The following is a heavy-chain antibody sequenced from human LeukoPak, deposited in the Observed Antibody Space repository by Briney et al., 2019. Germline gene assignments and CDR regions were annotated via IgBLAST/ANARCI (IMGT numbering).Heavy chain of an antibody. J-gene: IGHJ4*02. D-gene: IGHD3-10*01. Sequence: GGSLRLSCVGSGFTFDSYAMNWVRQAPGKGLEWVSVIGGGGDSTYSPDSMKGRFTISRDNSKNAVYLEMNSLRAEDTAVYYCAKALLLFSSDYFDYWGQGTLVTVSS. CDR1: GFTFDSYA. CDR3: AKALLLFSSDYFDY. V-gene: IGHV3-23*01. CDR2: IGGGGDST.